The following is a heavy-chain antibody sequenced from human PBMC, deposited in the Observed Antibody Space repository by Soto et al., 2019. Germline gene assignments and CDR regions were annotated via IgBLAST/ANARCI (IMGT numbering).Heavy chain of an antibody. D-gene: IGHD1-7*01. V-gene: IGHV1-69*01. J-gene: IGHJ6*02. CDR2: IIPIFGTA. CDR1: GGTFSSYA. Sequence: QVQLVQSGAEVKKPGSSVKVSCKASGGTFSSYAISWVRQAPGQGLEWMGGIIPIFGTANYAQKFQGRVTITADESTSTAYMELSSLRSEDTAVYYCAREAGTTSGGYEGRYYYGMDVWGQGTTVTVSS. CDR3: AREAGTTSGGYEGRYYYGMDV.